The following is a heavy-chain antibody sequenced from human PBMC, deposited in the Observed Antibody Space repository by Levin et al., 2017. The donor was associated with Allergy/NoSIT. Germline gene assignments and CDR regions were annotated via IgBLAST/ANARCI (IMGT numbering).Heavy chain of an antibody. D-gene: IGHD3-3*01. V-gene: IGHV3-30*18. J-gene: IGHJ6*02. CDR1: GFTFSSYG. CDR2: ISYDGSNK. CDR3: AKERHDFWSVVLGGGMDV. Sequence: GGSLRLSCAASGFTFSSYGMHWVRQAPGKGLEWVAVISYDGSNKYYADSVKGRFTISRDNSKNTLYLQMNSLRAEDTAVYYCAKERHDFWSVVLGGGMDVWGQGTTVTVSS.